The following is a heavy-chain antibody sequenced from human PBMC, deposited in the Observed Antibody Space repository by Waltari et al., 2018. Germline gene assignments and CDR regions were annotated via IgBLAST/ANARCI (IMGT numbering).Heavy chain of an antibody. CDR3: ARGPTNWPRVDY. D-gene: IGHD1-1*01. CDR1: GFTFSSYS. V-gene: IGHV3-21*01. Sequence: EVQLVESGGGLVKPGGSLRLSCAASGFTFSSYSMNWVRQAPGKGWEWCSAMSSISSYIYYADSVKGRFTISRDNAKNSLYLQMNSLRAEDTAVYYCARGPTNWPRVDYWGQGTLVTVSS. J-gene: IGHJ4*02. CDR2: MSSISSYI.